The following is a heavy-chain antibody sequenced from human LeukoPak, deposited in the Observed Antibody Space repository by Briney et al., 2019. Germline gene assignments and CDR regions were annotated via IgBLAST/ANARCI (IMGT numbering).Heavy chain of an antibody. V-gene: IGHV3-53*01. Sequence: GGSLRLSCAASGFAVNSNYMSWVRQATGKGLEWVSVIYIDGSSDYADSVKGRFTISRDNSKNTLYLQMNSLRAEDTAVYYCAKMYDGTTFAIFDYWGQGTLVTVSS. J-gene: IGHJ4*02. CDR2: IYIDGSS. CDR3: AKMYDGTTFAIFDY. CDR1: GFAVNSNY. D-gene: IGHD1-14*01.